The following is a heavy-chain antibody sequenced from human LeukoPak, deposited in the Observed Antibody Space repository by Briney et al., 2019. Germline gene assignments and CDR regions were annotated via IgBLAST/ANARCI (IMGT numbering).Heavy chain of an antibody. V-gene: IGHV3-11*04. D-gene: IGHD3-22*01. CDR1: GFTFSDYY. CDR2: ISSSSSTI. J-gene: IGHJ6*02. Sequence: VGSLRLSCAASGFTFSDYYMSWIRQAPGKGLEWVSYISSSSSTIYYADSVKGRFTISRDNAKNSLYLQMNSLRAEDTAVYYCARDELDYDSSGYYLGMDVWGQGTTVTVSS. CDR3: ARDELDYDSSGYYLGMDV.